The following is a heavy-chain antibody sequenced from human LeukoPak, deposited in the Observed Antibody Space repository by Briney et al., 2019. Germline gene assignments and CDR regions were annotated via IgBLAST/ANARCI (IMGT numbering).Heavy chain of an antibody. J-gene: IGHJ4*02. CDR2: IRGNAGTT. CDR3: AKGHGDSSGYYYFDS. D-gene: IGHD3-22*01. CDR1: GFIFTNYG. V-gene: IGHV3-23*01. Sequence: GSLRLSCAASGFIFTNYGMSWVRQAPGKGLEWVSAIRGNAGTTYYADSVKGRFTIFRDNSKNMLYLQMNSLRVEDTAVYYCAKGHGDSSGYYYFDSWGLGTLVTVSS.